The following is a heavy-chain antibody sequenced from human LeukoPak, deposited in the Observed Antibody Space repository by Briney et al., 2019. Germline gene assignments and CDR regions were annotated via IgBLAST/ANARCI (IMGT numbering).Heavy chain of an antibody. CDR3: ARGPREVYGDYESYFDY. V-gene: IGHV1-2*04. Sequence: ASVKVSCKASEYTFTDYYIHCVRQAPGQGLEWMGWINPNSGGTNYAQKFQGWVTMTRDTSISTAYMELRRLRSDDTAVYYCARGPREVYGDYESYFDYWGQGTLVTVSS. CDR1: EYTFTDYY. J-gene: IGHJ4*02. CDR2: INPNSGGT. D-gene: IGHD4-17*01.